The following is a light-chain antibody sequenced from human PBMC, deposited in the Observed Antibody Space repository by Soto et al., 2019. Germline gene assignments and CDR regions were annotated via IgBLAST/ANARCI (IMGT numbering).Light chain of an antibody. Sequence: QSVLTQPPSASGTPGQRVTISCSGSSSNIGSNTVNWYQQLPGTAPKLLIYSNNQRPSGVPDRFSGSKSGTSASLAISGLQSAEEADYYCAAWDDSLNGSYVFGTGTKLTVL. J-gene: IGLJ1*01. V-gene: IGLV1-44*01. CDR2: SNN. CDR3: AAWDDSLNGSYV. CDR1: SSNIGSNT.